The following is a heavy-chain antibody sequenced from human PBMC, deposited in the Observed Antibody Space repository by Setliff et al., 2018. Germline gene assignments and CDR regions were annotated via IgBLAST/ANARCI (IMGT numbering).Heavy chain of an antibody. Sequence: SVKVSCKASGGTFSTYAISWVRQAPGQGLEWMGGIISMFGTTNYAQKFQGRVTITTDKSTSTAYMELSSLRSEDTAIYHCARGDFYYYFYMDVWGKGTTVTVSS. CDR3: ARGDFYYYFYMDV. CDR2: IISMFGTT. CDR1: GGTFSTYA. V-gene: IGHV1-69*05. J-gene: IGHJ6*03.